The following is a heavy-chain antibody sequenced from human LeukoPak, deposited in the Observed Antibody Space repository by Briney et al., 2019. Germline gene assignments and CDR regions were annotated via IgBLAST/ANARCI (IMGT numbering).Heavy chain of an antibody. J-gene: IGHJ3*02. CDR1: GFTFSDYY. V-gene: IGHV3-11*01. Sequence: PGGSLRLSCAASGFTFSDYYMSWIRQAPGKGLEWVSYISSSGSTIYYADSVKGRFTISRDNAKNSLYLQMNSLRAEDTAVYYCASEVVVAATDAFDIWGQGTMVTVSS. D-gene: IGHD2-15*01. CDR3: ASEVVVAATDAFDI. CDR2: ISSSGSTI.